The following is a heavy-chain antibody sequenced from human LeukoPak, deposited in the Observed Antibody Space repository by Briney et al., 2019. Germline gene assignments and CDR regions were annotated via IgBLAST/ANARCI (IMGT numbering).Heavy chain of an antibody. CDR3: ARGCSSTSCWFDP. J-gene: IGHJ5*02. D-gene: IGHD2-2*01. Sequence: GESLKISCKGSGYSFTSYWTSWVRQMPGKGLEWMGRIDPSDSYTNYSPSFQGHVTISADKSISTAYLQWSSLRASDTAMYYCARGCSSTSCWFDPWGQGTLVTVSS. CDR2: IDPSDSYT. CDR1: GYSFTSYW. V-gene: IGHV5-10-1*01.